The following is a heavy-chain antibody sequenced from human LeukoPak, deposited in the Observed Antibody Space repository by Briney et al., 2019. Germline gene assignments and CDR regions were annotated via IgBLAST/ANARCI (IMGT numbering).Heavy chain of an antibody. J-gene: IGHJ4*02. V-gene: IGHV1-18*01. Sequence: ASVKVSCKASGYTFTSFGISWVRQAPGQGLEWMGWISAYNGNTNYAQKLQGRVTMTTDTSTSTAYMELRSLRSDDTAVYYCPRDQYYDSSGSSKCWGQGTLVTVSS. CDR2: ISAYNGNT. CDR3: PRDQYYDSSGSSKC. CDR1: GYTFTSFG. D-gene: IGHD3-22*01.